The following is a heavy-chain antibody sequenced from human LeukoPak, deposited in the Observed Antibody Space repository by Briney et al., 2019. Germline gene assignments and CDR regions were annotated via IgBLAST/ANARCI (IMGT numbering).Heavy chain of an antibody. CDR3: ARDEVTTPRD. CDR2: MWYDGSNK. Sequence: PGGSLRLSCAASGFTFSSYGMHWVRQAPGKGLEWVAVMWYDGSNKYYADSVKGRFTISRDNSKNTLYLQMHSLRAEDTAVYYCARDEVTTPRDWAQRALVTVSS. J-gene: IGHJ4*02. V-gene: IGHV3-33*01. D-gene: IGHD4-17*01. CDR1: GFTFSSYG.